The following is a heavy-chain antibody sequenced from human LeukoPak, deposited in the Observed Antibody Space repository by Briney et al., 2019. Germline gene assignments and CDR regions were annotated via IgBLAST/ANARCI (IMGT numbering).Heavy chain of an antibody. CDR1: GASISGYY. J-gene: IGHJ4*02. D-gene: IGHD3-3*01. Sequence: PSETLSLTCTVSGASISGYYWSWLRQTAAKGLECIGRIYSSGTTNYNPSLKSRVTISVDTSKNQFSLKLSSVTAADTAVYYCARAPWGRSDFWSGHPYYFDYWGQGTLVTVSS. CDR3: ARAPWGRSDFWSGHPYYFDY. V-gene: IGHV4-4*07. CDR2: IYSSGTT.